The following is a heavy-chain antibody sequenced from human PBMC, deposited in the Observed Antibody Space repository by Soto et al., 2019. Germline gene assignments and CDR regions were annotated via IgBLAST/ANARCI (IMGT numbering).Heavy chain of an antibody. D-gene: IGHD3-16*01. CDR2: ISNSGTGT. J-gene: IGHJ4*02. V-gene: IGHV3-23*01. Sequence: GGSLRLSCVASGFTFSSTAMSWVRQAPGKGLDWVSAISNSGTGTYYADSVKGRFTISRDNSDNTLFLQMSSLRADDTTVYYCTSGGYWGQGTLVTVSS. CDR1: GFTFSSTA. CDR3: TSGGY.